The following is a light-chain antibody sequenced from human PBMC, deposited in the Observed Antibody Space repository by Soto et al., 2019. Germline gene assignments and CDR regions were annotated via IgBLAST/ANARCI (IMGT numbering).Light chain of an antibody. J-gene: IGKJ1*01. CDR3: QQYNNWPAWT. V-gene: IGKV3-15*01. Sequence: EIVVTQSPATLSVSPGERDTLSCRASQRVSSNLAWYKQKPGQAPRLLIYGASTRATGIPARFSSSESGTVFTLIFSILLSEDFAVYYCQQYNNWPAWTFGQGTKVDIK. CDR2: GAS. CDR1: QRVSSN.